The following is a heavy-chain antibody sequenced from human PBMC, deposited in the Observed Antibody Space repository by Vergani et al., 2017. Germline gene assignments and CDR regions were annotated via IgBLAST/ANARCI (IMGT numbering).Heavy chain of an antibody. CDR1: GGTFSSYA. D-gene: IGHD3-9*01. CDR2: INPNSGGT. V-gene: IGHV1-2*02. Sequence: QVQLVQSGAEVKKPGSSVKVSCKASGGTFSSYAISWVRQAPGQGLEWMGRINPNSGGTNYAQKFQGRVTMTRDTSISTAYMELSRLRSDDTAVYYCASDILTGYKYYFDYWGQGTLVTVSS. CDR3: ASDILTGYKYYFDY. J-gene: IGHJ4*02.